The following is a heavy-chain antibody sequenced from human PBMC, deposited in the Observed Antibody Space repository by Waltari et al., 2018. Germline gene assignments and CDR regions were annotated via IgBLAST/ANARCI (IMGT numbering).Heavy chain of an antibody. CDR3: ANVLRYFYY. V-gene: IGHV4-59*12. J-gene: IGHJ4*02. Sequence: QVQLQESGPGLVKPSETLSLTCTVSGGSISSYYWSWIRQPPGKGLEWIGYIYYSGSTYYNPSLKSRVTISVDTSKNQFSLKLSSVTAADTAVYYCANVLRYFYYWGQGTLVTVSS. CDR2: IYYSGST. D-gene: IGHD3-9*01. CDR1: GGSISSYY.